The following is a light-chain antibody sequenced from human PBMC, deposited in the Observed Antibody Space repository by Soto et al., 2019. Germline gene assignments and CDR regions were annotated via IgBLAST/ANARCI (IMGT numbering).Light chain of an antibody. CDR2: AAS. V-gene: IGKV3-20*01. Sequence: ELVLTQSPGTLSLSLGERATLSCRASQSVPSDYLAWYQQKRGQAPSLLIYAASSRATGVADRFSGRGSGTDFTLTISRLEPEDFAVYHWQQYGTSPYTFGQGTKLEIK. J-gene: IGKJ2*01. CDR1: QSVPSDY. CDR3: QQYGTSPYT.